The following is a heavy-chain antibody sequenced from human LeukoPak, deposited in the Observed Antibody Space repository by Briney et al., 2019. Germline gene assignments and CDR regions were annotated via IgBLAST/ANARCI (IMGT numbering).Heavy chain of an antibody. Sequence: GGSLRLSCVASAFTFRNSWMSWVRQVPGKGLEWVANIDQDGREKNYVDSVRGRFTISRDNARNSLYLQMNSLRAEDTALYYCAKDGQIAPRPVFDLWGQGTLVTVSS. V-gene: IGHV3-7*03. J-gene: IGHJ4*02. CDR2: IDQDGREK. D-gene: IGHD6-6*01. CDR3: AKDGQIAPRPVFDL. CDR1: AFTFRNSW.